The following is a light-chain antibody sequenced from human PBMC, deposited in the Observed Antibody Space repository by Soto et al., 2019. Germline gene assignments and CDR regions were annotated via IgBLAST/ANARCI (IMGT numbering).Light chain of an antibody. CDR2: DVT. Sequence: QPLLTQPASGSGSPGQSIPIFCTGTSSDVGGYNYVSWYQQRPGKPPKLMIYDVTNRPSGVSNRFSGSKSDSTASLTISGLQAEDEGDYYCSSYTNRNTVVFGGGTKVTVL. J-gene: IGLJ3*02. CDR3: SSYTNRNTVV. V-gene: IGLV2-14*03. CDR1: SSDVGGYNY.